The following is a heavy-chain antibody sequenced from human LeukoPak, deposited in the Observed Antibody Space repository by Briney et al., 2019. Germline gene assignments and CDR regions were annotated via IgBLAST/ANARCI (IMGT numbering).Heavy chain of an antibody. Sequence: ASVKVSCKASGYSFTSYNMHWVRQAPGHGLEWMGIINPSGGSTSYAQKFQDRVTMTRDTSTSTVYMELSSLRTEDTAMHYCARDGSNWNMDYWGQGTLVTVSS. CDR3: ARDGSNWNMDY. J-gene: IGHJ4*02. D-gene: IGHD1-1*01. V-gene: IGHV1-46*01. CDR2: INPSGGST. CDR1: GYSFTSYN.